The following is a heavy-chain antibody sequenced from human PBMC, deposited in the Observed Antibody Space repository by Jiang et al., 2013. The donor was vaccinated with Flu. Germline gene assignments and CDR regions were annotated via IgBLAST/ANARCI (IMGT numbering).Heavy chain of an antibody. V-gene: IGHV2-5*02. CDR1: GFSLYTNGVG. CDR3: AHGRRSSNGYCFDY. CDR2: LYWDDDR. Sequence: KPTQTLTLTCTFSGFSLYTNGVGVGWIRQPPGKALEWLAFLYWDDDRRYSPSLKSRLTITKDTSKNQVVLTMTNMVPADTATYYCAHGRRSSNGYCFDYWGQGTLVTVSS. J-gene: IGHJ4*02. D-gene: IGHD3-22*01.